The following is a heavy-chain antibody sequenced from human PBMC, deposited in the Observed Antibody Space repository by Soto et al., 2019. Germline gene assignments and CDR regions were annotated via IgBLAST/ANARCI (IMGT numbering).Heavy chain of an antibody. CDR3: ARGIAVAGTVSYYYYYGMDV. D-gene: IGHD6-19*01. CDR2: IYSGGST. CDR1: GFTVSSNY. Sequence: EVQVVESGGGLIQPGGSLRLSCAASGFTVSSNYMSWVRQAPGKGLEWVSVIYSGGSTYYADSVKGRFTISRDNSKNTLYLQMNSLRAEDTAVYYCARGIAVAGTVSYYYYYGMDVWGQGTTVTVSS. J-gene: IGHJ6*02. V-gene: IGHV3-53*01.